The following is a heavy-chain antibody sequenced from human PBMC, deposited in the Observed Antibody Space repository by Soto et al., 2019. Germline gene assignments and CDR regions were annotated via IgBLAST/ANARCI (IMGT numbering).Heavy chain of an antibody. CDR2: INANNGNT. D-gene: IGHD7-27*01. CDR3: ARDFNLGLGDY. CDR1: GYTFTSYG. V-gene: IGHV1-18*01. J-gene: IGHJ4*02. Sequence: QVQLVQSGAEVKKPGASVKVSCKASGYTFTSYGLSWMRQAPGQGLEWMGWINANNGNTKYAQKLQGRVTMTTDTSTTTAYMELRSLSSDVTAVYYCARDFNLGLGDYWGQGTLVTVSS.